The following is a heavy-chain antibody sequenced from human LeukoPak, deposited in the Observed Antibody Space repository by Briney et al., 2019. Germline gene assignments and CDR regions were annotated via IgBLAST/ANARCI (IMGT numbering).Heavy chain of an antibody. V-gene: IGHV3-53*01. J-gene: IGHJ4*02. CDR1: GFTVNSHY. CDR2: IYDGGTT. Sequence: PGGSLRLSCAASGFTVNSHYMSWVRQAPGKGLEWVSTIYDGGTTSYEDSVKGRFTISRDNSNNILYLQMSSLRAEDTAVYYCATVAGGTYHFDLWGQGALVTVSS. CDR3: ATVAGGTYHFDL. D-gene: IGHD1-26*01.